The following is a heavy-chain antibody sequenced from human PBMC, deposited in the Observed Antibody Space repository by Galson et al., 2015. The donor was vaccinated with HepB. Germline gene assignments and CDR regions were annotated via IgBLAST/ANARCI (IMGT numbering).Heavy chain of an antibody. J-gene: IGHJ6*03. Sequence: TLSLTCTVSGGSISSGSYYWSWIRQPAGKGLEWIGRIYTSGSTNYNPSLKSRVTMSVDTSKNQFSLKLSSVTAADTAVYYCAREYYDFWSGYFSDTSPRKNYYYMDVWGKGTTVTVSS. CDR3: AREYYDFWSGYFSDTSPRKNYYYMDV. CDR2: IYTSGST. CDR1: GGSISSGSYY. V-gene: IGHV4-61*02. D-gene: IGHD3-3*01.